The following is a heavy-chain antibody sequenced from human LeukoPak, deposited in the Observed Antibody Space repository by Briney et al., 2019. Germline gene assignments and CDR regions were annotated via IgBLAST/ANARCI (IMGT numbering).Heavy chain of an antibody. Sequence: GGSLRLSCAASGFTFSSHSMNWVRQAPGKGLEWVSSISSSSRYIYYADSVKGRYTISRDNAKNSLYLQMNSLRAEDTAVYYCASGYYDSSGYYHGRYYFDYWGQGTLVTVSS. J-gene: IGHJ4*02. CDR2: ISSSSRYI. V-gene: IGHV3-21*01. CDR3: ASGYYDSSGYYHGRYYFDY. D-gene: IGHD3-22*01. CDR1: GFTFSSHS.